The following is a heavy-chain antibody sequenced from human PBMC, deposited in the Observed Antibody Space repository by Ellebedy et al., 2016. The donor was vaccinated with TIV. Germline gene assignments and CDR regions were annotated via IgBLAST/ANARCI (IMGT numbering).Heavy chain of an antibody. Sequence: GGSLRLSCAASGFTFSSYAMSWVRQAPGKGLEWVSAISGSGGSTYYADSVKGRFTISRDNAKNSLYLQMNSLRAEDTAVYYCARGRRQQQWPGWYWGQGTLVTVSS. CDR2: ISGSGGST. D-gene: IGHD6-19*01. CDR3: ARGRRQQQWPGWY. J-gene: IGHJ4*02. CDR1: GFTFSSYA. V-gene: IGHV3-23*01.